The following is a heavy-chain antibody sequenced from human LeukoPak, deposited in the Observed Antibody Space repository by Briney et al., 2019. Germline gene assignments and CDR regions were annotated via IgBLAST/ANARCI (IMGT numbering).Heavy chain of an antibody. CDR3: ASTPPGYYYYMDV. CDR2: IYYSGST. Sequence: SETLSLTCTVSGGSISSYYWSWIRQPAGKGLEWIGYIYYSGSTNYNPSLKSRVTISVDTSKNQFSLKLSSVTAADTAVYYCASTPPGYYYYMDVWGKGTTVTISS. J-gene: IGHJ6*03. CDR1: GGSISSYY. D-gene: IGHD3-10*01. V-gene: IGHV4-59*01.